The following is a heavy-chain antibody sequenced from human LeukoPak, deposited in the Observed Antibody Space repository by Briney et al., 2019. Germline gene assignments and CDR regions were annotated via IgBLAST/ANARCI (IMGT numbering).Heavy chain of an antibody. D-gene: IGHD3-10*01. CDR2: INSDGSST. V-gene: IGHV3-74*01. CDR1: GFSVSNNY. J-gene: IGHJ6*02. Sequence: TGGSLRLSCAASGFSVSNNYVSWVRQAPGKGLVWVSRINSDGSSTSYADSVKGRFTISRDNAMNTLYLQMNSLRAEDTAVYYCAMVRGYYYHGLDVWGQGTTVTVSS. CDR3: AMVRGYYYHGLDV.